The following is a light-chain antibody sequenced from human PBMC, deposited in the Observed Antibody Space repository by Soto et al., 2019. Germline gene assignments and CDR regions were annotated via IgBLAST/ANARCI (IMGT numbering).Light chain of an antibody. CDR2: DVN. CDR1: GSDVGGYNF. V-gene: IGLV2-14*03. CDR3: CSYASSSTRVI. J-gene: IGLJ2*01. Sequence: QSVLTQPASVSGSPGQSITISCTGTGSDVGGYNFVSRYEQHPGKAPKLMIYDVNIRPSGVSNRFSGSKSGNTASLTISGLQAEDEAAYYCCSYASSSTRVIFGGGTKLTVL.